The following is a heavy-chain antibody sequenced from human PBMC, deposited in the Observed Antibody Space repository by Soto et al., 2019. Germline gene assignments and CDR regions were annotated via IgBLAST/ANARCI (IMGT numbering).Heavy chain of an antibody. J-gene: IGHJ5*02. D-gene: IGHD2-2*01. CDR1: GYTFTSYG. CDR2: ISAYNGKT. Sequence: EASVKVSCKASGYTFTSYGISWVRQAPGKGLEWMGWISAYNGKTTYAQKLQGRVTMTADEATSTAYMELSSLRSDDTAVYYCARDSQRVALVPAAYNSFDPWGQGTLVTVSS. V-gene: IGHV1-18*01. CDR3: ARDSQRVALVPAAYNSFDP.